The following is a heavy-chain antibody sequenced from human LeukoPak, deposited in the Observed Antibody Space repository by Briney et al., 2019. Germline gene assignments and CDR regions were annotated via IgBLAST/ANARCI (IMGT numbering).Heavy chain of an antibody. CDR2: TYPDDSDT. CDR1: GYSFTRYW. D-gene: IGHD4-11*01. CDR3: ARLAVDYSNYAGWFDP. J-gene: IGHJ5*02. V-gene: IGHV5-51*01. Sequence: GESLKISCKGSGYSFTRYWIGWVRQMPGKGLEWMGITYPDDSDTRYRPSFQGQVTISADKSISTAYLQWSSLKASDTAMYYCARLAVDYSNYAGWFDPWGQGTLVTVSS.